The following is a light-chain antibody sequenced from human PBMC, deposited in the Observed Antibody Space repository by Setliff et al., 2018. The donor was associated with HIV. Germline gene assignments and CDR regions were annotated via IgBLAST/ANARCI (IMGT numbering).Light chain of an antibody. CDR2: SNN. J-gene: IGLJ1*01. V-gene: IGLV1-44*01. CDR3: AAWDDSLNGLYV. Sequence: QSVLTQPPSASGAPGQRVTISCSGSSSNIGSNTVNWYQHLPGTTPKLLIYSNNQRPSGVPDRFSGSKSGTSASRAISGLQSEDEADYYCAAWDDSLNGLYVFGSGTKVTVL. CDR1: SSNIGSNT.